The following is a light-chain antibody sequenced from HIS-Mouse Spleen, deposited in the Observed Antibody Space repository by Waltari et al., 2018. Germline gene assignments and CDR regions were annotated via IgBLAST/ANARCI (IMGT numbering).Light chain of an antibody. J-gene: IGLJ2*01. CDR3: SSYTSSSTEV. V-gene: IGLV2-14*03. Sequence: QSALTQPASVSGSPGQSITISCTGTSSDLGGYNYVPWYQQHPGKAPKLMIYDVSNRPSGVSNRFSGSKSGNTASLTISGLQAEDEADYYCSSYTSSSTEVFGGGTKLTVL. CDR1: SSDLGGYNY. CDR2: DVS.